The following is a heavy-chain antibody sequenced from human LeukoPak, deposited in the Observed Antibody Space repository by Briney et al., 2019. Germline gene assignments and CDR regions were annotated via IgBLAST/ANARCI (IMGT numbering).Heavy chain of an antibody. CDR1: GFTFSSYG. V-gene: IGHV3-30*02. J-gene: IGHJ4*02. D-gene: IGHD6-13*01. CDR3: AKERTAAGTEGFDY. Sequence: GGSLRLSCAASGFTFSSYGMHWVRQAPGKGLEWVAVIWYGGSNKYYADSVEGRFTISRDNSKNTLYLQMNSLRAEDTAVYYCAKERTAAGTEGFDYWGQGTLVTVSS. CDR2: IWYGGSNK.